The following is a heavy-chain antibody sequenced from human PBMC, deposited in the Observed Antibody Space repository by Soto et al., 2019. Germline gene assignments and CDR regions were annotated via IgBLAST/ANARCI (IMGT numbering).Heavy chain of an antibody. V-gene: IGHV1-2*02. CDR3: ARDFRTYSHGVDV. CDR2: INPSSGGT. D-gene: IGHD4-4*01. J-gene: IGHJ6*02. Sequence: QAQLVQSGTEVKKPGASAKVSCKASGYPFTGPYIYWVRQAPGQGLEWMGWINPSSGGTEFAEKFQGRVTVTRDTSIRTVFLELNSLTSDDTGVYFCARDFRTYSHGVDVWGQGTAVTVSS. CDR1: GYPFTGPY.